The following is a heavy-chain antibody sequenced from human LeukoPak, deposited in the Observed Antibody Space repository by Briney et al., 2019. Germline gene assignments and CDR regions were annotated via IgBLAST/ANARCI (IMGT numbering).Heavy chain of an antibody. V-gene: IGHV4-4*02. CDR1: GGSISNTNW. Sequence: SETLSLTCGVSGGSISNTNWWTWVRQPPGKGLEWIGEVNLQGSTNYNPSLKSRVAISVDKSENHISLKLTSVTAADTAVYYCAKLRDYSSTWYYFDYWGQGTLVTVSS. D-gene: IGHD6-13*01. CDR3: AKLRDYSSTWYYFDY. J-gene: IGHJ4*02. CDR2: VNLQGST.